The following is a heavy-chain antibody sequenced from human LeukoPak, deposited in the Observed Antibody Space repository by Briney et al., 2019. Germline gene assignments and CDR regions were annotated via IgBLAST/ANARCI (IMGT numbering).Heavy chain of an antibody. CDR1: GFTFSSYA. D-gene: IGHD2-2*01. J-gene: IGHJ4*02. V-gene: IGHV3-23*01. CDR2: VGGSGSTT. CDR3: ARAAAPAAAGPKY. Sequence: GGSLRLSCVASGFTFSSYAMIWVRQAPGKGLQWVSSVGGSGSTTYYADSMQGRFTISRDNAKNTLYLQMNSLRAEDTAVYYCARAAAPAAAGPKYWGQGTLVTVSS.